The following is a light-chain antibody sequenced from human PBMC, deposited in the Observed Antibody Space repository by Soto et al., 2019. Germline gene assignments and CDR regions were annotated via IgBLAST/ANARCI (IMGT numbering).Light chain of an antibody. CDR1: QSVSSNY. Sequence: EIVLTQSPGTLSLSPGERATLSCRASQSVSSNYFAWYQQKPGQAPRLLIYGASSRATGIPDRFSGRGSVRDFTLTISRLEPEDFAVYYCQQYGSSRYTFGQGTNLEIK. CDR3: QQYGSSRYT. V-gene: IGKV3-20*01. CDR2: GAS. J-gene: IGKJ2*01.